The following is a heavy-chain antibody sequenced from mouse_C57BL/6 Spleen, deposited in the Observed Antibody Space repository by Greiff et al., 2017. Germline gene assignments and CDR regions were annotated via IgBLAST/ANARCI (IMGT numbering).Heavy chain of an antibody. J-gene: IGHJ1*03. Sequence: VQLQQPGAELVKPGASVKLSCKASGYTFTSYWMHWVKQRPGQGLEWIGMIHPNSGSTNYNEKFKSKATLTVDKSSSTAYMQLSSLTSEDSAVYYCARGGYGRSFNWYFEVWGTGTTVTVSS. CDR3: ARGGYGRSFNWYFEV. D-gene: IGHD1-1*01. CDR1: GYTFTSYW. V-gene: IGHV1-64*01. CDR2: IHPNSGST.